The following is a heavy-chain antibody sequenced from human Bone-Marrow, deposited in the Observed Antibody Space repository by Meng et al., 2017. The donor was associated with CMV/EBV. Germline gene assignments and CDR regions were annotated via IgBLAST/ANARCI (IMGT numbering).Heavy chain of an antibody. Sequence: SETLSLTCTVSGGSISSSSYYWNWIRQPPGKGLEWIGFIYHSGSTTYNPSLKSRVTISIDTSRNQFSLRLNSVTSADTAVYYCARDREAALPYYYAMDVWGQGTAVNCSS. CDR1: GGSISSSSYY. CDR3: ARDREAALPYYYAMDV. D-gene: IGHD1-26*01. J-gene: IGHJ6*02. V-gene: IGHV4-61*01. CDR2: IYHSGST.